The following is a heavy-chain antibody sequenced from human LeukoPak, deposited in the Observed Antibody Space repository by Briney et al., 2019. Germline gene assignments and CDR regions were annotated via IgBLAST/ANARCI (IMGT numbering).Heavy chain of an antibody. V-gene: IGHV4-39*07. J-gene: IGHJ4*02. Sequence: SETLSLTCTVSGGSISSSSYYWGWIRQPPGKGLEWIGSIYYSGSTYYNPSLKSRVTISVDTSKNQFSLKLSSVTAADTAVYYCARDSGYSSSWAIDYWGQGTLVTVSS. CDR1: GGSISSSSYY. CDR3: ARDSGYSSSWAIDY. CDR2: IYYSGST. D-gene: IGHD6-13*01.